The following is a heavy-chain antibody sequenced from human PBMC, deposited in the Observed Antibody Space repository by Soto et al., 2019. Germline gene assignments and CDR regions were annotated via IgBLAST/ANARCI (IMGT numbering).Heavy chain of an antibody. Sequence: PGGSLRLSCAASGFTFSSYAMGWVRQAPGKGLEWVSAISGSGGSTYYADSVKGRFTISRDNSKNTLYLQMNSLRAEDTAVYYCAKDPRAAAPRENWFDPWGQGTLVTVSS. CDR1: GFTFSSYA. CDR3: AKDPRAAAPRENWFDP. CDR2: ISGSGGST. V-gene: IGHV3-23*01. D-gene: IGHD6-13*01. J-gene: IGHJ5*02.